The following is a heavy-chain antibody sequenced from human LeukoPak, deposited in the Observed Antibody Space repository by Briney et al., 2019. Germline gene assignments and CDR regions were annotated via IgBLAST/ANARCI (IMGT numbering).Heavy chain of an antibody. CDR1: GYSISSGYY. CDR2: IYHSGST. D-gene: IGHD3-10*01. J-gene: IGHJ4*02. CDR3: ARDLWFGAFDY. Sequence: SETLSLTCAVSGYSISSGYYWGWIRQPPGKGLGWIGSIYHSGSTYYNPSLKSRVTISVDTSKNQFSLKLSSVTAADTAVYYCARDLWFGAFDYWGQGTLVTVSS. V-gene: IGHV4-38-2*02.